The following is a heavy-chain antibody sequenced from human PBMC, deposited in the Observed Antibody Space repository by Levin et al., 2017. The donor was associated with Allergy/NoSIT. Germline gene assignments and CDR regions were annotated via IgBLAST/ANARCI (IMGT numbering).Heavy chain of an antibody. CDR1: GFTFSSYA. CDR3: ARVVVTTSSLGY. Sequence: PGESLKISCAASGFTFSSYAMHWVRQAPGKGLEWVAVISYDGSNKYYADSVKGRFTISRDNSKNTLYLQMNSLRAEDTAVYYCARVVVTTSSLGYWGQGTLVTVSS. CDR2: ISYDGSNK. J-gene: IGHJ4*02. D-gene: IGHD3-22*01. V-gene: IGHV3-30-3*01.